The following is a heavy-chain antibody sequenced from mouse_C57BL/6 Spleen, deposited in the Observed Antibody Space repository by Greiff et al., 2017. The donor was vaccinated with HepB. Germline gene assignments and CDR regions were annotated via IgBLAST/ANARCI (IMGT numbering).Heavy chain of an antibody. CDR3: ARGPFDY. V-gene: IGHV5-12*01. Sequence: EVQLQESGGGLVQPGGSLKLSCAASGFTFSDYYMYWVRQTPEKRLEWVAYISNGGGSTYYPDTVKGRFTISRDNAKNTLYLQMSRLKSEDTAMYYCARGPFDYWGQGTTLTVSS. CDR2: ISNGGGST. J-gene: IGHJ2*01. CDR1: GFTFSDYY.